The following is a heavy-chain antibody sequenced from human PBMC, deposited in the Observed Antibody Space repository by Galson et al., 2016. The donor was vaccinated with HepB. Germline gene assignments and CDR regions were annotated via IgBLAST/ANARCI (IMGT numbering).Heavy chain of an antibody. CDR3: TRGIENDFWSGYYY. CDR1: GFTLSSYS. CDR2: ISHSSGNI. J-gene: IGHJ4*02. Sequence: SLRLSCAASGFTLSSYSMTWVRQAPGKGLEWVSSISHSSGNIYYADSLKGRFTVSRDKARNSMFPQMNSLRVEDTAVYYCTRGIENDFWSGYYYWGQGTVVTVSS. V-gene: IGHV3-21*01. D-gene: IGHD3-3*01.